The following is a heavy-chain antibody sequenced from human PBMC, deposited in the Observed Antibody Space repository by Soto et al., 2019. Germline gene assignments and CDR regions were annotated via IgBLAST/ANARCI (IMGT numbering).Heavy chain of an antibody. J-gene: IGHJ4*02. CDR1: GYTFTSYT. CDR2: INAGNGNT. D-gene: IGHD2-15*01. Sequence: QVQLVQSGAEEKKPGASVKVSCKASGYTFTSYTMHWVRLAPGQRLEWMGWINAGNGNTKYSQKFQGRVTITRDTSANTAYMELSSLRSEDTAVYYCARDLSGCSGGSCYSARFDYWGQGTLVTVSS. CDR3: ARDLSGCSGGSCYSARFDY. V-gene: IGHV1-3*05.